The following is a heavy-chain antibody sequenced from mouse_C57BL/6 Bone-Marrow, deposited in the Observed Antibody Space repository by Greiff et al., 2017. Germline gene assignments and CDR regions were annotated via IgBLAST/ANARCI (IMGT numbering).Heavy chain of an antibody. J-gene: IGHJ2*01. CDR3: VRNLEENFDY. Sequence: EVQLQQSGGGLVQPKGSLKLSCAASGFSFNTYAMNWVRQAPGKGLEWVVRIRSKSNNYATYYADSVKDRFTISRDDSESMIYLKMNNLKTEDTAMYYCVRNLEENFDYWGQGTTLTVSS. V-gene: IGHV10-1*01. CDR1: GFSFNTYA. CDR2: IRSKSNNYAT.